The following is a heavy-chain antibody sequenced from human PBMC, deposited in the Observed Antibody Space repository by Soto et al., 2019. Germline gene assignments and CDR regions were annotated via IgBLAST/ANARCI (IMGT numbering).Heavy chain of an antibody. CDR2: IYYSGST. J-gene: IGHJ6*02. D-gene: IGHD3-16*01. CDR1: GGSISSYY. V-gene: IGHV4-59*01. Sequence: SETLSLTCTVSGGSISSYYWSWIRQPPGKGLEWIGYIYYSGSTNYNPSLKSRVTISVDTSKNQFSLKLSSVTAADTAVYYCARLIRPSYYYYGMDVWGQGTTVTVSS. CDR3: ARLIRPSYYYYGMDV.